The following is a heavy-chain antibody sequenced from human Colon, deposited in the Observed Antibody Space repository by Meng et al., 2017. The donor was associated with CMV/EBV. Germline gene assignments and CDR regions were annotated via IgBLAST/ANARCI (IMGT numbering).Heavy chain of an antibody. Sequence: GGSLRFSCAASGFSFSSYDMSWARQAPGKGLEWVSTISGSGGSTYYADSVKGRFTISRDNSKNTLYLQMNSLTAEDTALYYCDGSDFWGQGTLVTVSS. CDR1: GFSFSSYD. CDR3: DGSDF. J-gene: IGHJ4*02. V-gene: IGHV3-23*01. D-gene: IGHD6-25*01. CDR2: ISGSGGST.